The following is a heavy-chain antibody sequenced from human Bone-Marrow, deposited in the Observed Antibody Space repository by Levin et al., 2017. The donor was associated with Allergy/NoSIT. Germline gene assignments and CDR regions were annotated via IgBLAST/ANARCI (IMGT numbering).Heavy chain of an antibody. D-gene: IGHD2-2*01. Sequence: PSETLSLTCTVSGASFSGADYYWSWIRRPPGKGLEWIAYIYHNGITYYSPSLKSRLTTSIDISKNQFFLNLNSVTAAATAVYYCARSPYCTTTCCFSHFHSWGQGALVAVSS. CDR3: ARSPYCTTTCCFSHFHS. J-gene: IGHJ4*02. CDR2: IYHNGIT. V-gene: IGHV4-30-4*01. CDR1: GASFSGADYY.